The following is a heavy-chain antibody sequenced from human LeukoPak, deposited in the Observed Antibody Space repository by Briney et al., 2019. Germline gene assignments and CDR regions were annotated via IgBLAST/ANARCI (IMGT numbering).Heavy chain of an antibody. Sequence: GRSLRLSCAASGFTFNSYGMHWVRQAPGKGLEGVAVIWYDGSNKYYADSVRGRFTISRDNSKNTLYLQMNSLRAEDTAVCYCAKAGDTTGHYPAYYYYMDVWGKGTTVTVSS. CDR2: IWYDGSNK. D-gene: IGHD3-22*01. J-gene: IGHJ6*03. V-gene: IGHV3-33*06. CDR3: AKAGDTTGHYPAYYYYMDV. CDR1: GFTFNSYG.